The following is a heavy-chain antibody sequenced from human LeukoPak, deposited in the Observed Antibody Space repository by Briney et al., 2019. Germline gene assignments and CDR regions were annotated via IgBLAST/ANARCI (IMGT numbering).Heavy chain of an antibody. Sequence: ASVKVSCKVSGYTLTELSMHWVRQAPGKGLEWMGGFDPEDGETIYAQKFQGRVTITTDESTSTAYMELSSLRSEDTAVYYCAGAAATKPRLFVYWGQGTLVTVSS. CDR2: FDPEDGET. CDR3: AGAAATKPRLFVY. J-gene: IGHJ4*02. V-gene: IGHV1-24*01. CDR1: GYTLTELS. D-gene: IGHD2-15*01.